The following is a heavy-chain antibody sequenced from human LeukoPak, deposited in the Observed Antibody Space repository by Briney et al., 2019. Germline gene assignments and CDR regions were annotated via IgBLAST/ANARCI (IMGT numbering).Heavy chain of an antibody. D-gene: IGHD1-14*01. CDR3: ARVSLHSVVSPVWVFDY. Sequence: QSGGSLRLSCAASGFSVNSNYMNWVRQAPGKGLEWLSVIYSGGSTYYADSVKGRFTISRDNSKNTLYLQMNSLRAEDTAVYYCARVSLHSVVSPVWVFDYWGQGTLVTVSS. CDR1: GFSVNSNY. V-gene: IGHV3-53*01. J-gene: IGHJ4*02. CDR2: IYSGGST.